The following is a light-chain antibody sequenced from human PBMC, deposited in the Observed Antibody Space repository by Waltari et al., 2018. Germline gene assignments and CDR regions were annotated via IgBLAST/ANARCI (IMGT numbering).Light chain of an antibody. Sequence: QSALTQPASVSGSPGQSITISCTGSSNDLGTYNLVSWYQQHPGKAPKRMIYEGTERASGVSNRFSGSKSGNTASLTISGLQAEDEADYYCCSYAGSTTFLYVFGTGTKVTVL. V-gene: IGLV2-23*01. CDR3: CSYAGSTTFLYV. J-gene: IGLJ1*01. CDR1: SNDLGTYNL. CDR2: EGT.